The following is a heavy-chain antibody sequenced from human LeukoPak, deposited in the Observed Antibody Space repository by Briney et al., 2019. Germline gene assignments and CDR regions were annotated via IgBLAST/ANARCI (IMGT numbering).Heavy chain of an antibody. CDR2: LNWNGGST. Sequence: PGGSLRLSCAASGFTFGDYAMSWVRQAPGKGLEWVSGLNWNGGSTGYADSVKGRFTISRDNAKNSLYLQMNSLRAEYTALYYCARVLTGNDYWGQGTLVTVSS. D-gene: IGHD1-1*01. CDR1: GFTFGDYA. J-gene: IGHJ4*02. CDR3: ARVLTGNDY. V-gene: IGHV3-20*04.